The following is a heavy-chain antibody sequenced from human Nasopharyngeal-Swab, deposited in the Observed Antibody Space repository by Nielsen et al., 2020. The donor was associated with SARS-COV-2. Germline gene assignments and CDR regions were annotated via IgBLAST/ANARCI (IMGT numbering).Heavy chain of an antibody. D-gene: IGHD1-7*01. CDR3: ARDLGYNWNYHYYYGMDV. CDR2: IWYDGSSK. Sequence: GGSLRLSCAASGFSFTSFGMHWVRQAPGKGLEWVAIIWYDGSSKYYADSVKGRFTISRDNSKNTLYLQMNSLRAEDTAVYYCARDLGYNWNYHYYYGMDVWGQGTTVTVSS. J-gene: IGHJ6*02. V-gene: IGHV3-33*01. CDR1: GFSFTSFG.